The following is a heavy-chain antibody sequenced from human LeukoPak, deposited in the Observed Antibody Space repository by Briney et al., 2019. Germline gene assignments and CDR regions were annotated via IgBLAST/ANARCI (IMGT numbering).Heavy chain of an antibody. CDR1: GVSISDFY. CDR3: ARHCIGGTCYDS. V-gene: IGHV4-59*08. CDR2: IYHTGHS. D-gene: IGHD2-15*01. Sequence: SSETLSLTCTVSGVSISDFYWSWIRQPPGEGLEWIGYIYHTGHSNYNPSLKSRVTMSVDTSKNHLSLNLTTVTAADSAVYYCARHCIGGTCYDSWGQGTLVTVSS. J-gene: IGHJ5*01.